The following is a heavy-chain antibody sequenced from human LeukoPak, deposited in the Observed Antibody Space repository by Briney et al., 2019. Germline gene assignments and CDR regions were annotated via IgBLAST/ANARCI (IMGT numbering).Heavy chain of an antibody. D-gene: IGHD6-13*01. J-gene: IGHJ6*02. V-gene: IGHV1-69*10. CDR3: AKDRSSSSRATYGMDV. CDR1: GGTFISYA. CDR2: IIPILGIA. Sequence: VASVTVSFKASGGTFISYAISWVRQAPGQGREWMGGIIPILGIANYAQKFQGRVTITADESTSTAYMELSSLRSEDTALYYCAKDRSSSSRATYGMDVWGQGTTVTVSS.